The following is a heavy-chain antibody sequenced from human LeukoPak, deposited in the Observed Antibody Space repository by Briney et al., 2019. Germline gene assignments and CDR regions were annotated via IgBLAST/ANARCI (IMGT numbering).Heavy chain of an antibody. CDR3: ARRGYCSSTSCYEYWFDP. CDR2: IYYSGST. Sequence: PSETLSLTCTVSGGSISSSSYYWGWVRQPPGKGLEWVGIIYYSGSTYYNPSLKSRLTISVDTSKNQFSLKLSSVTATDTAVYYCARRGYCSSTSCYEYWFDPWGQGTLVTVSS. CDR1: GGSISSSSYY. J-gene: IGHJ5*02. V-gene: IGHV4-39*01. D-gene: IGHD2-2*01.